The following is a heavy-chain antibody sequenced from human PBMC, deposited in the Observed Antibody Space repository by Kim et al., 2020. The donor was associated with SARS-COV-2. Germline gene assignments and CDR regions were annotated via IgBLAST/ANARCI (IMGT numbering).Heavy chain of an antibody. Sequence: SETLSLTCTVSGGSISSGSYYWSWIRQPAGKGLEWIGRIYTSGSTNYNPSLKSRVTISVDTSKNQFSLKLSSVTAADTAVYYCYAAMPTGPGVYYYYGMDVWGQGTTVAVSS. CDR3: YAAMPTGPGVYYYYGMDV. D-gene: IGHD2-2*01. V-gene: IGHV4-61*02. CDR2: IYTSGST. J-gene: IGHJ6*02. CDR1: GGSISSGSYY.